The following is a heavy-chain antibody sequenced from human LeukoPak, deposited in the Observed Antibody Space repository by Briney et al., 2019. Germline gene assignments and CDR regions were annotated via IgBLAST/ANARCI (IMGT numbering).Heavy chain of an antibody. J-gene: IGHJ4*02. D-gene: IGHD3-22*01. CDR1: GFIFSSYW. V-gene: IGHV3-7*01. CDR2: IKQDGSEK. CDR3: ARGGGYYYFDY. Sequence: PGGSLRLSCAASGFIFSSYWMSWVRQAPGKGLEWVANIKQDGSEKYYADSVKGRFTISRDNAKNSLYLQMNSLRAEDTAVYYCARGGGYYYFDYWGQGTLVTVSS.